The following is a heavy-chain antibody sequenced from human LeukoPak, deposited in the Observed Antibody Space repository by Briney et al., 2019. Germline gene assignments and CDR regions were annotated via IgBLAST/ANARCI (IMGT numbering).Heavy chain of an antibody. D-gene: IGHD6-19*01. CDR3: VKDGADSSGWYYGFDT. CDR2: MNPNSGNT. V-gene: IGHV1-8*01. CDR1: GYTFTSYD. Sequence: ASVKVSCKASGYTFTSYDINWVRQATGQGLEWMGWMNPNSGNTGYAQKFQGRVTMTRNTSISTAYMELSSLRPEDTAVYHCVKDGADSSGWYYGFDTWGQGTMVIVSS. J-gene: IGHJ3*02.